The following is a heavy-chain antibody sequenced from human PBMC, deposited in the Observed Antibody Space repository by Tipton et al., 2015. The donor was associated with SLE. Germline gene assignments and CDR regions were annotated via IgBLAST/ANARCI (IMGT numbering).Heavy chain of an antibody. D-gene: IGHD3-9*01. CDR3: ARAGAFLTGYYDY. Sequence: TLSLTCAVYGGSFSGYFWSWIRQPPGKGLEWIGEINHSGSTNYNPSLKSRVTISADTSKNQFSLKLSSVTAADTAVYYCARAGAFLTGYYDYWGQGTLVTVSS. CDR2: INHSGST. J-gene: IGHJ4*02. V-gene: IGHV4-34*01. CDR1: GGSFSGYF.